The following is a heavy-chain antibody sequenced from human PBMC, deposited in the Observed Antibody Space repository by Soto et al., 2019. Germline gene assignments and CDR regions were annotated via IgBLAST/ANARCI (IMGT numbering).Heavy chain of an antibody. J-gene: IGHJ5*02. CDR3: ARERTRWFDP. CDR1: GYTFTSYD. CDR2: MNPNSCNT. Sequence: QVQLVQSGAEVKKPGASVKVSCKASGYTFTSYDINWVRQATGQGLEWMGWMNPNSCNTAYAQKFLGRVTMTRNTSIRTAYMELSSLRSEHTAVYYCARERTRWFDPWGQGTLVNVSS. V-gene: IGHV1-8*01.